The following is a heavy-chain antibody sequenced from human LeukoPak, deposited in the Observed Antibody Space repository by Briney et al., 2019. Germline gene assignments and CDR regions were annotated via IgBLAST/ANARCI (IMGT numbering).Heavy chain of an antibody. D-gene: IGHD3-9*01. J-gene: IGHJ4*02. CDR1: GYSISSGYY. Sequence: PSETLSLTCTVSGYSISSGYYWGWIRQPPGKGLEWSGSIYHSGSTYYNPSLKSRVTISVDTSKNQFSLKLSSVTAADTAVYYCARVGYDILTGYYDPLDYWAREPWSPSPQ. V-gene: IGHV4-38-2*02. CDR3: ARVGYDILTGYYDPLDY. CDR2: IYHSGST.